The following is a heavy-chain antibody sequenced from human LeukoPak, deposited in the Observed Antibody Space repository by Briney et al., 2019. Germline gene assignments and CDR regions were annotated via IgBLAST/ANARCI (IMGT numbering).Heavy chain of an antibody. D-gene: IGHD1-26*01. CDR2: ITPFVSTT. V-gene: IGHV1-69*05. J-gene: IGHJ4*02. Sequence: SVKVSCKASGGISHPYAIAWVRQAPGQGLEWMGGITPFVSTTVYARKFQGRVTFTTDEATRTVYMELRSLRSDDTAIYYCARGNGTYTPSNYWGQGTLVTVSS. CDR3: ARGNGTYTPSNY. CDR1: GGISHPYA.